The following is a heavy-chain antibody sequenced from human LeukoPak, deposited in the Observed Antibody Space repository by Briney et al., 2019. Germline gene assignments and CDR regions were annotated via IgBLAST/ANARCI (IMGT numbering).Heavy chain of an antibody. Sequence: GGSLRLSCAASGFTFSSYWMHWVRQAPGKGLVWVSRINSDGSSTSYPDSVKGRFTISRDNAKNTLYLQMNRLRAEDTAVYYCARWDYYGSGLDIWGQGTMVTVSS. CDR2: INSDGSST. D-gene: IGHD3-10*01. V-gene: IGHV3-74*01. CDR1: GFTFSSYW. J-gene: IGHJ3*02. CDR3: ARWDYYGSGLDI.